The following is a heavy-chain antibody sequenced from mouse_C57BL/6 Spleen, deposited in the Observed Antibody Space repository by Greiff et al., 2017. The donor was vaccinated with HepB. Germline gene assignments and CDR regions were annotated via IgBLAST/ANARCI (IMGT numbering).Heavy chain of an antibody. CDR3: ARGSGTGFAY. V-gene: IGHV1-80*01. CDR2: IYPGDGDT. CDR1: GYAFSSYW. D-gene: IGHD4-1*01. J-gene: IGHJ3*01. Sequence: VQLQESGAELVKPGASVKISCKASGYAFSSYWMNWVKQRPGKGLEWIGQIYPGDGDTNYNGKFKGKATLTADISSRTAYMQLSSLTSEDSAVYFCARGSGTGFAYWGQGTLVTVSA.